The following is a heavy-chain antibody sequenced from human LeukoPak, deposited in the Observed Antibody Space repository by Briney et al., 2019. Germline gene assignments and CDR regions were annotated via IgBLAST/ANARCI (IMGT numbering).Heavy chain of an antibody. Sequence: GGSLRLSCAASGFTFNSFAMTWVRQAPGKGLEWVSAISGSGGNTYYADSVKGRFTVSRDNSKNTLYLQMNSLRAEDTAVYYCAKDPTVAGTAEYFQHWGQGALVTVSS. CDR1: GFTFNSFA. J-gene: IGHJ1*01. D-gene: IGHD6-19*01. V-gene: IGHV3-23*01. CDR2: ISGSGGNT. CDR3: AKDPTVAGTAEYFQH.